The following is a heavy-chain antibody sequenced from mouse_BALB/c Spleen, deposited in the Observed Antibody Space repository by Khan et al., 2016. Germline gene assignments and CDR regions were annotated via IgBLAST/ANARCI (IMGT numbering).Heavy chain of an antibody. Sequence: QVQLKQSGPELKKPGETVKISCKASGYTFTNYGMNWVRQAPGKGLKWMGWINTYTGEPTYADDFKGRFAFSLETSANTAYLQIHNLKNEDMATYFCARYGVYGSYVDYCGQGHSLTVSS. CDR2: INTYTGEP. D-gene: IGHD2-10*02. J-gene: IGHJ2*02. V-gene: IGHV9-1*02. CDR3: ARYGVYGSYVDY. CDR1: GYTFTNYG.